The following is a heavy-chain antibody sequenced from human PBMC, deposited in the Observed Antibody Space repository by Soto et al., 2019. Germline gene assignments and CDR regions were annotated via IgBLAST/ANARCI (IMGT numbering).Heavy chain of an antibody. CDR1: GDSVSSNRAV. V-gene: IGHV6-1*01. D-gene: IGHD2-8*01. CDR2: TFYRSKWYN. J-gene: IGHJ6*02. CDR3: ARVEYTESQYYQGMDV. Sequence: SQTLSLTWVISGDSVSSNRAVWNWIRQSPSRGLEWLGRTFYRSKWYNDYAVSLKGRISINADTSKNQFSLQLNSVTPEDTAVYYCARVEYTESQYYQGMDVSGQWTTVTVSS.